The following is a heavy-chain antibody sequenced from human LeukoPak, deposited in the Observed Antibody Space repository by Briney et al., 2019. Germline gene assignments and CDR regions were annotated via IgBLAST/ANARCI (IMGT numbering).Heavy chain of an antibody. Sequence: PGVSLRLSCAASGFTVNSNYVSWVRQAPGKGLEWVSLIYTGGSTYYADSVKGRFTISRDNSKNTLYLQMNSLRPEDKAVYYCARGFGKVAANVFGGYTMDVWGQGTTVTVSS. CDR1: GFTVNSNY. D-gene: IGHD6-6*01. J-gene: IGHJ6*02. CDR3: ARGFGKVAANVFGGYTMDV. CDR2: IYTGGST. V-gene: IGHV3-66*02.